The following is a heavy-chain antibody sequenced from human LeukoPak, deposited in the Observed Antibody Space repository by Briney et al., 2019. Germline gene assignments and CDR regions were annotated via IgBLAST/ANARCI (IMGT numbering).Heavy chain of an antibody. CDR1: GGSTSSRSYS. J-gene: IGHJ6*03. CDR2: VYYSGSS. D-gene: IGHD4-11*01. Sequence: PSETLSLTCTVSGGSTSSRSYSWAWIRQPPGKGLEWIGNVYYSGSSYHNPSLKSRVTISVDTSKNQFSLRVTSVSAADTAIYYCARDSTDSYMDVWGKGTTVTVSS. CDR3: ARDSTDSYMDV. V-gene: IGHV4-39*07.